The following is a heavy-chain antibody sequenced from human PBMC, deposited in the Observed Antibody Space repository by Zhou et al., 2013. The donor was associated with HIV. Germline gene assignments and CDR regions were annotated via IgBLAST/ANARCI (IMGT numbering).Heavy chain of an antibody. CDR1: GGTFNSFA. CDR3: VRGRSHYSDNSGFGD. V-gene: IGHV1-8*01. Sequence: QVQVVQSGPEMKRPGSSVKVSCKASGGTFNSFAINWVREATGQGLEWMGWMDPKSGNTGYAQKFQGRVTMTRNPSISTAYMELSRLISDDTAVYYCVRGRSHYSDNSGFGDWGQGTLVTVSS. J-gene: IGHJ4*02. D-gene: IGHD3-22*01. CDR2: MDPKSGNT.